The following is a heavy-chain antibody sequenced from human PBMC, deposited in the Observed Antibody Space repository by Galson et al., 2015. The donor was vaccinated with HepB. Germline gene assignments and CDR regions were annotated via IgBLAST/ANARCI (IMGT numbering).Heavy chain of an antibody. CDR3: ATRLRSAACFDY. D-gene: IGHD6-13*01. CDR1: GFTFSSYA. J-gene: IGHJ4*02. CDR2: ISGSGGST. Sequence: SLRLSCAASGFTFSSYAMSWVRQAPGKGLEWVSAISGSGGSTYYADSVKGRFTISRDNSKNTLYLQMNSLRAEDTAVYYCATRLRSAACFDYWGQGTLVTVSS. V-gene: IGHV3-23*01.